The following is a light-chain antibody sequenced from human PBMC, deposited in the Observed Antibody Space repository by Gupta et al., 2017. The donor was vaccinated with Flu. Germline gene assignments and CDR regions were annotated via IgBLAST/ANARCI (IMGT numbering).Light chain of an antibody. Sequence: RASPSCLASRSISSILVCYPQQPGQAPRVLLDCGSTSLTGMPARLSGSRSGTEFTLPISSLPSADFVVFFCQQYNNWPPRTFGGGTKVEI. J-gene: IGKJ4*01. CDR2: CGS. V-gene: IGKV3-15*01. CDR1: RSISSI. CDR3: QQYNNWPPRT.